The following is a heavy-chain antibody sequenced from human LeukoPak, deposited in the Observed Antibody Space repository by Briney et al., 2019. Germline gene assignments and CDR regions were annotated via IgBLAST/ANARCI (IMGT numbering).Heavy chain of an antibody. CDR1: GGTFSSYA. Sequence: GASVKVSCKASGGTFSSYATSWVRQAPGQGLEWMGGIIPIFGTANYAQKFQGRVTITADESTSTAYMELSSLRSEDTAVYYCARDRTERLRYFDWSKRGYFDYWGQGTLATVSS. CDR3: ARDRTERLRYFDWSKRGYFDY. J-gene: IGHJ4*02. CDR2: IIPIFGTA. V-gene: IGHV1-69*13. D-gene: IGHD3-9*01.